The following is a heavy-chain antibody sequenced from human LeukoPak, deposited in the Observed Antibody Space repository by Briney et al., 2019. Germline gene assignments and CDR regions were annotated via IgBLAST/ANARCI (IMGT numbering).Heavy chain of an antibody. J-gene: IGHJ4*02. CDR3: ARMDDGYCDAYYCTFRTFDY. Sequence: SETLSLTCAVSGVSMRNYYWSWIRQAPGKGLEWICSAQYSGSIRYNPSLQSRVAISIDTSNDQFSLNLNSVTAADTAVYYCARMDDGYCDAYYCTFRTFDYWGQGTLLIASS. V-gene: IGHV4-59*01. CDR2: AQYSGSI. CDR1: GVSMRNYY. D-gene: IGHD2-15*01.